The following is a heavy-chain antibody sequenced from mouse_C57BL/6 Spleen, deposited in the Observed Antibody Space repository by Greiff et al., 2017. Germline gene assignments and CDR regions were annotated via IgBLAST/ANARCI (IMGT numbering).Heavy chain of an antibody. D-gene: IGHD2-2*01. J-gene: IGHJ2*01. CDR1: GYAFSSYW. V-gene: IGHV1-80*01. Sequence: VHLVESGAELVKPGASVKISCKASGYAFSSYWMNWVKQRPGKGLEWIGQIYPGDGDTNYNGKFKGKATLTADKSSSTAYMQLSSLTSEDSAVYFCARKGDGYGFDYWGQGTTLTVSS. CDR2: IYPGDGDT. CDR3: ARKGDGYGFDY.